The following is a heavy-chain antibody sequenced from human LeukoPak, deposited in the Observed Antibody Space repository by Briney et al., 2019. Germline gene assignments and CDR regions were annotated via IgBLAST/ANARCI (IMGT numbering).Heavy chain of an antibody. D-gene: IGHD6-19*01. V-gene: IGHV3-30*18. CDR2: ISSDGSKK. CDR1: GFTFSTYW. CDR3: AKGGGSSAWYADY. J-gene: IGHJ4*02. Sequence: GGSLRLSCAASGFTFSTYWMSWVRQTPGKGLEWVAIISSDGSKKYYADSVKGRFTIHRDNSKNTLYLHMNSLRVEDTAVSYCAKGGGSSAWYADYWGQGALVSVSS.